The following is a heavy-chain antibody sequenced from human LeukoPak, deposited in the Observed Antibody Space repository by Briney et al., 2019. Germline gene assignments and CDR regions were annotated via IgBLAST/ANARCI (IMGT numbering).Heavy chain of an antibody. CDR2: VIPIFGTA. V-gene: IGHV1-69*13. CDR3: ASDVREYSSSSGRGWFDP. Sequence: ASVKVSCKASGGTFSSYAISWVRQAPGQGLEWMGGVIPIFGTANYAQKFQGRVTITADESTSTAYMELSSLRSEDTAVYYCASDVREYSSSSGRGWFDPWGQGTLVTVSS. D-gene: IGHD6-6*01. CDR1: GGTFSSYA. J-gene: IGHJ5*02.